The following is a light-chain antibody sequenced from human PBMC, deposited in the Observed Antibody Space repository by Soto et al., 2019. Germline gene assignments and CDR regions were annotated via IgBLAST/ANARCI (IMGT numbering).Light chain of an antibody. J-gene: IGLJ2*01. CDR2: RNN. V-gene: IGLV1-47*01. CDR1: SSNIGSNY. Sequence: QSVLTQPPSASGTPGQRVTISCSGSSSNIGSNYVYWYQQLPGTAPTLLIYRNNQRPSGVPARFSVSKSGTSASLAISGLRSEDEAYYYCAAWDDFLSGRVLFGGVTQLTVL. CDR3: AAWDDFLSGRVL.